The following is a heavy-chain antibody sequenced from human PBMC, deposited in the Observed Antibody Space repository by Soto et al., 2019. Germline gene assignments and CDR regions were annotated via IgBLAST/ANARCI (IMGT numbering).Heavy chain of an antibody. V-gene: IGHV2-5*02. CDR2: IFWDKND. J-gene: IGHJ4*02. CDR1: GFSLITGVG. Sequence: QITLKESGPSLVRPTETLTLTCTFSGFSLITGVGVGWVRQPPGKALEWLAVIFWDKNDYYRPSLQTRVTISKATSEDQVVLTLTNMDPEDPATYFCTQIYGSGSWGWYFHSCGQGTLVTVSS. CDR3: TQIYGSGSWGWYFHS. D-gene: IGHD1-26*01.